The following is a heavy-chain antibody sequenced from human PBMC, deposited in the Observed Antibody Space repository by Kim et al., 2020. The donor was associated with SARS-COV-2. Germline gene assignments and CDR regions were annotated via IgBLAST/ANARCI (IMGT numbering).Heavy chain of an antibody. V-gene: IGHV3-53*04. CDR3: ARVAGSYGSGSYYRYFDY. CDR2: IYSGGST. D-gene: IGHD3-10*01. J-gene: IGHJ4*02. Sequence: GGSLRLSCAASGFTVSSNYMSWVRQAPGKGLEWVSVIYSGGSTYYADSVKGRFTISRHNSKNTLYLQMNSLRAEDTAVYYCARVAGSYGSGSYYRYFDYWGQGTLVTVSS. CDR1: GFTVSSNY.